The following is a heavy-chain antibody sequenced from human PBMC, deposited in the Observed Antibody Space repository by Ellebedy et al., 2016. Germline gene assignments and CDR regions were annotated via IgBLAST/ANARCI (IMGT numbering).Heavy chain of an antibody. Sequence: SETLSLXCAVSGGSISSSNWWSWVRQPPGKGLEWIGEICHSGSTNYNPSLKSRVTISVDKSKNQFSLKLSSVTAADTAVYYCARSGGQLREDYYGMDVWGQGTTVTVSS. V-gene: IGHV4-4*02. CDR2: ICHSGST. J-gene: IGHJ6*02. D-gene: IGHD2-2*01. CDR1: GGSISSSNW. CDR3: ARSGGQLREDYYGMDV.